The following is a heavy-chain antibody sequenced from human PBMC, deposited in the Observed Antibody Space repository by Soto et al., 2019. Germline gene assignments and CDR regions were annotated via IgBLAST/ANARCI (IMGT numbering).Heavy chain of an antibody. CDR1: GGTFSSYA. Sequence: SVKVSCKASGGTFSSYAISWVRQAPGQGLEWMGGIIPIFGTANYAQKFQGRVTITADESTSTAYMELSSLRSEDTAVYYCARGYCISTSCLAPIDYWGQGTLVTVSS. V-gene: IGHV1-69*13. D-gene: IGHD2-2*01. J-gene: IGHJ4*02. CDR3: ARGYCISTSCLAPIDY. CDR2: IIPIFGTA.